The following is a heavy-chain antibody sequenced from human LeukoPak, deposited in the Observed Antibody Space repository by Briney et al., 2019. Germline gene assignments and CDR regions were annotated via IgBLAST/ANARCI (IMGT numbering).Heavy chain of an antibody. V-gene: IGHV1-69*06. CDR1: GGTFSSYA. J-gene: IGHJ4*02. CDR3: ARVSDTATNWYFDY. CDR2: IIPIFGTA. D-gene: IGHD5-18*01. Sequence: GASVKVSCKASGGTFSSYAISWVRQAPGQGLEWMGGIIPIFGTANYAQKFQGRVTITADKSTSTAYMELSSLRSEDTAVYYCARVSDTATNWYFDYWGQGTLVTVSS.